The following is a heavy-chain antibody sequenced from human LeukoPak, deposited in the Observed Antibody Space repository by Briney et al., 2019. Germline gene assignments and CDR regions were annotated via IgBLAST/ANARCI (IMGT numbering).Heavy chain of an antibody. CDR2: INHSGST. CDR3: ARGRGLRFLEWLSDTNNWFDP. V-gene: IGHV4-34*01. Sequence: SETLSLTCAVYGGSFSGYYWSWIRQSPGKGLEWIGEINHSGSTNYNPSLKSRVTISVDTSKNQFSLKLSSVTAADTAVYYCARGRGLRFLEWLSDTNNWFDPWGQGTLVTVSS. CDR1: GGSFSGYY. J-gene: IGHJ5*02. D-gene: IGHD3-3*01.